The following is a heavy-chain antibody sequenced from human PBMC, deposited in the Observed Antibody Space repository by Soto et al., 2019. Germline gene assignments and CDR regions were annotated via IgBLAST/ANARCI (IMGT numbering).Heavy chain of an antibody. D-gene: IGHD6-13*01. J-gene: IGHJ4*02. Sequence: QVQLQESGPGLVKPSQTLSLTCTVSGGSISSGDYYWTWIRQPPGKGLEWIGYIYYSGSTYYNPSLKSRATMSVDTSKSQFSLKITSVTAADTAVYYCARKYSSSWYDYWGQGTLVTVSS. CDR3: ARKYSSSWYDY. V-gene: IGHV4-30-4*01. CDR1: GGSISSGDYY. CDR2: IYYSGST.